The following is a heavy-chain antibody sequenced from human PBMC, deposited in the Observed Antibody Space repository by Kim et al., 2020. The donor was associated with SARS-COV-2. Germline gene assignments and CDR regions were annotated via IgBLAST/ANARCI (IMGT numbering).Heavy chain of an antibody. CDR2: ISYDGSNK. CDR3: AKDLFRLVEMATIPDY. V-gene: IGHV3-30*18. J-gene: IGHJ4*02. CDR1: GYTFSSYG. Sequence: GGSLRLSCAASGYTFSSYGMHWVRQAPGKGLEWVAVISYDGSNKYYADSVKGRFTISRDNSKNTLYLQMNSLRAEDTAVYYCAKDLFRLVEMATIPDYWGQGTLVTVSS. D-gene: IGHD5-12*01.